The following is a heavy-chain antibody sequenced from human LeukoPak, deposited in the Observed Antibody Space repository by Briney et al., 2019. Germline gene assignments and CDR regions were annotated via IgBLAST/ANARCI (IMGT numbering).Heavy chain of an antibody. Sequence: GGSLRLSCAASGFTFSSHWMHWVRQAPGKGLVWVSRIKDDGSHTNYADSVKGRFTISRDNAKNTLSLQMNSLRAEDTALYHCAREILTGYYPYYNYGMDVWGQGTTVTVSS. CDR1: GFTFSSHW. V-gene: IGHV3-74*01. D-gene: IGHD3-9*01. CDR2: IKDDGSHT. J-gene: IGHJ6*02. CDR3: AREILTGYYPYYNYGMDV.